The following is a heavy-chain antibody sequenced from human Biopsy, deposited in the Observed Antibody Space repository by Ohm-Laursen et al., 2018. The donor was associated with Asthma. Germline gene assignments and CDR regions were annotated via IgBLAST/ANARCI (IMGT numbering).Heavy chain of an antibody. CDR1: GFTFGDYC. D-gene: IGHD3-3*01. CDR2: IKRDGSEK. CDR3: ARTFHFWSPYHAEHYQL. J-gene: IGHJ1*01. V-gene: IGHV3-7*01. Sequence: SLRLSCAASGFTFGDYCMSWVRRVPGQGLEWVANIKRDGSEKNHVDSLKGRFTISRDNAKNLLFLQMNSLRAEDTAVYYCARTFHFWSPYHAEHYQLWGQGTLVTVSS.